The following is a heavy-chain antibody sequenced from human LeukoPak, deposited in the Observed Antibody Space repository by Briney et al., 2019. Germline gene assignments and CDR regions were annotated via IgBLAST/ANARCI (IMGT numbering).Heavy chain of an antibody. D-gene: IGHD6-6*01. J-gene: IGHJ3*01. Sequence: PGGSLRLSCAASGFTFSSYNMNWVRQAPGKGLEWVPYISSDNIIIYYADSVKGRFTISRDNAKNSLYLQMNSLRAEDTAVYYCVATRSYGTFDFWGQGTMVTVSS. CDR1: GFTFSSYN. CDR2: ISSDNIII. V-gene: IGHV3-48*01. CDR3: VATRSYGTFDF.